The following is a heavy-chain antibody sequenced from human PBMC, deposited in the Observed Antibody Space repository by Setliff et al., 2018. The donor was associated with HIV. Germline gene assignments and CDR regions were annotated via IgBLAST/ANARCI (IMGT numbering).Heavy chain of an antibody. CDR2: IYYSGST. D-gene: IGHD3-3*01. J-gene: IGHJ6*02. CDR1: GGSISSYY. Sequence: PSETLSLNCTVSGGSISSYYWSWIRQPPGKGLEWIGYIYYSGSTNYNPSLKSRVTISVDTSKNQFSLKLSSVIAADTAVYYCARIFGDQGYYYGMDVWGQGTTVTVSS. CDR3: ARIFGDQGYYYGMDV. V-gene: IGHV4-59*01.